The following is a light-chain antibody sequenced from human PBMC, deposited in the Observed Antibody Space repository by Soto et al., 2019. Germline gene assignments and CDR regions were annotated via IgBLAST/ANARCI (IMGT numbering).Light chain of an antibody. CDR3: AAWDDSLSCPV. CDR1: SSNIGSRS. V-gene: IGLV1-44*01. CDR2: NNS. Sequence: QSVLTQPPSASGTPGQRVTISCSGSSSNIGSRSVNWYQQLPGTAPKLLIHNNSPRPSGVPDRFSGSKSGPSASLAISGLQSEDEADYYCAAWDDSLSCPVFGGGTKVTVL. J-gene: IGLJ3*02.